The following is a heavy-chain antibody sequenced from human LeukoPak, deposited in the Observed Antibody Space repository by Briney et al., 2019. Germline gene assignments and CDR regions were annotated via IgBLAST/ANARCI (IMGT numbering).Heavy chain of an antibody. CDR1: GFTFSSYG. CDR2: ISYDGSNK. V-gene: IGHV3-30*18. D-gene: IGHD1-14*01. CDR3: AKDPQRGPEVHLDGGNWFDP. Sequence: GGSLRLSCAASGFTFSSYGMHWVRQAPGKGLEWVAVISYDGSNKYYADSVKGRFTISRDNSKNTLYLQMNSLRAEDTAVYYCAKDPQRGPEVHLDGGNWFDPWGQGTLVTVSS. J-gene: IGHJ5*02.